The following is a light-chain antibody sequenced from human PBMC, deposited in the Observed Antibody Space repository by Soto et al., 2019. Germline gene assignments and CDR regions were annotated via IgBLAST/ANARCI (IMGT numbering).Light chain of an antibody. CDR1: QAIRND. V-gene: IGKV1-17*01. J-gene: IGKJ1*01. Sequence: DIQLTQSPSSLSASVGDRVTVTCRASQAIRNDLGWYQQRPGKAPKRLIYAASSLQSGVPSRFSGSGSGTEFTLTITSLQPEDSATYYCLQNNGFPPTFGQGTKVEIK. CDR3: LQNNGFPPT. CDR2: AAS.